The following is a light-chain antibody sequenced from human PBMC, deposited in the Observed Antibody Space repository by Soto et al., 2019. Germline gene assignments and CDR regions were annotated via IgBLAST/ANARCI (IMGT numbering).Light chain of an antibody. CDR2: DDS. V-gene: IGLV3-21*02. J-gene: IGLJ1*01. Sequence: SSELTQPPSVSVAPGQTARITCGGDNIGGKSVHWYQQKPGQAPLLVVYDDSDRPSGIPERFSGSNSENTATLTISRVEAGDEADYYCQVWDNSSDHYVFGTGTQLTVL. CDR1: NIGGKS. CDR3: QVWDNSSDHYV.